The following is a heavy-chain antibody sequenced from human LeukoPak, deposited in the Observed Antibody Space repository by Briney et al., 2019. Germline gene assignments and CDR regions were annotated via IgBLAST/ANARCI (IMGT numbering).Heavy chain of an antibody. CDR1: GGSISVSSYY. J-gene: IGHJ4*02. CDR3: ARVRRRYYYSSGLYYFDY. D-gene: IGHD3-22*01. CDR2: IYHSGST. Sequence: SETLSLTCTVSGGSISVSSYYWAWIRQPPGKGLEWIGSIYHSGSTYYKPSLKCRVTISVDTSKNQFSLKLISVTAADTAVYYCARVRRRYYYSSGLYYFDYWGQGTLVTVSS. V-gene: IGHV4-39*01.